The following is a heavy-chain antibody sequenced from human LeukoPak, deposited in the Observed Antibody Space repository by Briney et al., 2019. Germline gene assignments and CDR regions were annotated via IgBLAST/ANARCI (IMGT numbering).Heavy chain of an antibody. CDR1: GFTFSSYW. CDR2: INGDGSGT. V-gene: IGHV3-74*01. J-gene: IGHJ3*02. CDR3: SSGDAHAFDI. D-gene: IGHD3-10*01. Sequence: GGSLRLSCAVTGFTFSSYWMHWVRQAPGKGLVWVSRINGDGSGTSYADSVRGRFTVSRDNAKSTLYLQMNSLRAEDMAVYYCSSGDAHAFDIWGQGTMVTVSS.